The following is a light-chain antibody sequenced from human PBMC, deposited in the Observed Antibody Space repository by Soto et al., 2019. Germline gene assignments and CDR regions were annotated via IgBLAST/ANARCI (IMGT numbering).Light chain of an antibody. V-gene: IGKV1-39*01. CDR2: GAS. CDR1: LRISKY. J-gene: IGKJ4*01. Sequence: DIKLTQSPSSLSASLGDRVTITCRASLRISKYLNWYQQKPGRAPKLLIYGASTLQSGVPSRFSGSGSETDFTLTITNLQPEDSATYFCQQSHSTSLTFGGGTKLEI. CDR3: QQSHSTSLT.